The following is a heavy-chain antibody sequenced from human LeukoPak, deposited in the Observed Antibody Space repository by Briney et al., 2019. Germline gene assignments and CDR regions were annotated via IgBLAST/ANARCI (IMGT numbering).Heavy chain of an antibody. J-gene: IGHJ6*01. Sequence: GGSLRLSCAASGFTFSSYSMNWVRQPPGKGLEWVAVISYDGSFKYSADSVKGRFNISRDNSKNTLFLQMSSLRVEDTAVYYCAKVVTYGGNPGYYYYGMEVWGQGTSVTVSA. CDR1: GFTFSSYS. V-gene: IGHV3-30*18. D-gene: IGHD4-23*01. CDR2: ISYDGSFK. CDR3: AKVVTYGGNPGYYYYGMEV.